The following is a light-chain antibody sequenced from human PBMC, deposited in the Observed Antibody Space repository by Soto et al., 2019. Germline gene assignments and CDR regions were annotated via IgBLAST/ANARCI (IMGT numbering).Light chain of an antibody. CDR1: QLFSSN. Sequence: EIVLTQSPATLSVSPGESVTLSCRASQLFSSNLAWYQRRPGQAPRLLIYGASRRATGIPDRFSGSGSGTDFTLTISRLEPEDVAVYYCQQYDNSVWTFGQGTNVDIK. V-gene: IGKV3-20*01. CDR3: QQYDNSVWT. J-gene: IGKJ1*01. CDR2: GAS.